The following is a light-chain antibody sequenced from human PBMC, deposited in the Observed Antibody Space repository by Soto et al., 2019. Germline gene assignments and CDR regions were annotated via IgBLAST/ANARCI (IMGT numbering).Light chain of an antibody. CDR1: SSNIGAGYD. V-gene: IGLV1-40*01. J-gene: IGLJ1*01. CDR2: GNN. CDR3: QSYDSRLSALSV. Sequence: QPVLTQPPSVSGAPGQRVTISCTGSSSNIGAGYDVHWYQQLPGTAPKLLIYGNNNRPSGVPDRFSGSRSGTSASLAITGLQAEDEADYYCQSYDSRLSALSVLGTGTKVTVL.